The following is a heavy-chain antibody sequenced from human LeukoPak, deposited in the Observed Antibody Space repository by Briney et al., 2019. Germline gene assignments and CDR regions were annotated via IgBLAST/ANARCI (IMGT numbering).Heavy chain of an antibody. CDR2: ISSSSSYI. V-gene: IGHV3-21*01. D-gene: IGHD2-8*01. J-gene: IGHJ3*02. Sequence: GGSLRLSCAPSGFTFSSYSMNWVRQAPGKGLEWVSSISSSSSYIYYADSVKGRFTISRDNAKNSLYLQMNSLRAEDTAVYYCAREMVDAFDIWGQGTMVTVSS. CDR1: GFTFSSYS. CDR3: AREMVDAFDI.